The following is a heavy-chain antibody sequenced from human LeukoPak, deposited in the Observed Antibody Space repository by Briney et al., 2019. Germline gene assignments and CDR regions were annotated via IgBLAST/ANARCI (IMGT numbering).Heavy chain of an antibody. CDR1: GFTFSSYA. Sequence: PGGSLRLSCAASGFTFSSYAMHWVRQAPGKGLGWVAVISYDGSNKYYADSVEGRFTISRDNSKNTLYLQMNSLRAEDTAVYYCARDTTVKSYYYYGMDVWGQGTTVTVSS. D-gene: IGHD4-17*01. CDR2: ISYDGSNK. V-gene: IGHV3-30-3*01. J-gene: IGHJ6*02. CDR3: ARDTTVKSYYYYGMDV.